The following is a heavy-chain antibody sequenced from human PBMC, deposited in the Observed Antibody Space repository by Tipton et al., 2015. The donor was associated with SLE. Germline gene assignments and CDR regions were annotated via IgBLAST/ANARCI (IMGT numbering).Heavy chain of an antibody. CDR3: ANLGYYYGSGRH. D-gene: IGHD3-10*01. Sequence: TLSLTCTVSGGSISSSSHYWSWIRQPPGKGLEWIGYIYYSGITYYNPSLKSRVTISVDTSKNQFSLKLSSVTAADTAGYYCANLGYYYGSGRHWGQGTLVTVAS. CDR2: IYYSGIT. CDR1: GGSISSSSHY. J-gene: IGHJ4*02. V-gene: IGHV4-61*05.